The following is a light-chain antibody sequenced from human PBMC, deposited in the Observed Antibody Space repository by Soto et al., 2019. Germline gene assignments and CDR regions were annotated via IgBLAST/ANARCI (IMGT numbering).Light chain of an antibody. CDR2: KAS. V-gene: IGKV1-5*03. Sequence: IQMTQSPSTLSASVGDRVTITCRASQSISSWLAWYQQKAGKAPKLLIYKASSLESGVPSRFSGSGSGTEFTLTISSLQPDDFAPYYCQQYNSYSPWTFGQGTKVDIK. CDR1: QSISSW. CDR3: QQYNSYSPWT. J-gene: IGKJ1*01.